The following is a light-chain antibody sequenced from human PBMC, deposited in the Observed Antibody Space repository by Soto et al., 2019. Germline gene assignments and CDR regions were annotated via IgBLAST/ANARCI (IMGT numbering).Light chain of an antibody. V-gene: IGKV3-20*01. CDR1: QSVGGTF. CDR2: GAS. J-gene: IGKJ1*01. CDR3: QQYGGSPRT. Sequence: EIVLTQSPGTLSLSPGEGATLSCRASQSVGGTFLAWYQQKGGQAPRLLIHGASNRATGIPDRFSGSGSGTDFPLTISRLEPEDFDVYCWQQYGGSPRTFGQGTKVEVK.